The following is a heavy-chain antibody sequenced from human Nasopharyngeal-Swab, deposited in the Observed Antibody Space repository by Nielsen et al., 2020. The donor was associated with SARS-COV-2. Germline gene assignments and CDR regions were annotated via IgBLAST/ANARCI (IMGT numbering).Heavy chain of an antibody. Sequence: SETLSLTCTVSGGSISSYYWSWIRQPPGKGLEWIGYIYYSGSTNYNPSLKSRVTISVDTSKNQFSLKLSSVTAAATAVYYCARRGGYDYVWGSYRKSHYFDYWGQGTLVTVSS. J-gene: IGHJ4*02. CDR1: GGSISSYY. CDR2: IYYSGST. D-gene: IGHD3-16*02. CDR3: ARRGGYDYVWGSYRKSHYFDY. V-gene: IGHV4-59*08.